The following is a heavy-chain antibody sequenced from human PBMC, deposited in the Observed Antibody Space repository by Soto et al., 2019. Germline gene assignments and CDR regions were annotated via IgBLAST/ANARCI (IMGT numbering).Heavy chain of an antibody. J-gene: IGHJ4*02. CDR2: ISAYNGNT. V-gene: IGHV1-18*01. D-gene: IGHD3-10*01. Sequence: QVQLVQSGAEVKKPGASVKVSCKASGYTFTSYGISWVRQAPGQGLEWMGWISAYNGNTNYAQKLQGRVTMTTDTSTSTAYIELRSLTSDDTGGEYCARDKGDGAGSYYGYWGQGTLVTVSS. CDR1: GYTFTSYG. CDR3: ARDKGDGAGSYYGY.